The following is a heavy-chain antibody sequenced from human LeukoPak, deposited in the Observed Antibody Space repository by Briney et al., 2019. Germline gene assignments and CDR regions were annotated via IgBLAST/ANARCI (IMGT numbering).Heavy chain of an antibody. V-gene: IGHV4-34*01. Sequence: ASETLSLTCAVYGGSFSGYYWSWIRQPPGKGLEWIGEINHSGSTNYNPSLKSPVTISVDTSKNQFSLKLSSVTAADTAVYYCASVYYDSSGSIIQSGWFDPWGQGTLVTVSS. CDR2: INHSGST. D-gene: IGHD3-22*01. J-gene: IGHJ5*02. CDR1: GGSFSGYY. CDR3: ASVYYDSSGSIIQSGWFDP.